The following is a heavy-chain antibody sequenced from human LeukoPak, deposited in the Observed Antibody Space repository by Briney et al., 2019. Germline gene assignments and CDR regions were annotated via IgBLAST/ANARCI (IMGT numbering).Heavy chain of an antibody. Sequence: PSGTLSLTCAVSGGSISSSNWWSWVRQPPGKGLEWIGEIYHSGSTNYNPSLKSRVTISVDKSKNQFSLKVTSVTAADTAVYYCVRPYCGGECQSKNNWFDPWGQGTLVTVSS. V-gene: IGHV4-4*02. J-gene: IGHJ5*02. D-gene: IGHD2-21*01. CDR1: GGSISSSNW. CDR2: IYHSGST. CDR3: VRPYCGGECQSKNNWFDP.